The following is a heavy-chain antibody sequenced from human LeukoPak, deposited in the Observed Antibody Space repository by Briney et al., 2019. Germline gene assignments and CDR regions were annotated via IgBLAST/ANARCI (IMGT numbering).Heavy chain of an antibody. Sequence: SETLSLTCSVSGGSMSSYYWSWIRQPPGKGLEWIGYIYYSGSTNYNPSLKSRVTISVDTSKNQFSLKLSSVTAADTAVYYCARDDYGDLKLDYWGQGTLVTVSS. CDR1: GGSMSSYY. J-gene: IGHJ4*02. CDR3: ARDDYGDLKLDY. D-gene: IGHD4-17*01. V-gene: IGHV4-59*01. CDR2: IYYSGST.